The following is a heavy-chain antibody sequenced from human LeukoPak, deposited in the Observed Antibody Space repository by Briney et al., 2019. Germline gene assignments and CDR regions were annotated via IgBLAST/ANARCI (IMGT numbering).Heavy chain of an antibody. J-gene: IGHJ4*02. CDR3: AKGPYSGYDSFFDY. D-gene: IGHD5-12*01. CDR2: ISGRGGST. Sequence: GGSLRLSCSASGFTFSSYGMSWVRQPPGKGLEWVSGISGRGGSTYYADSVKGRFTISRDNSKNTLYLQMNSLRAEDTAVYYCAKGPYSGYDSFFDYWGQGTLVTVSS. V-gene: IGHV3-23*01. CDR1: GFTFSSYG.